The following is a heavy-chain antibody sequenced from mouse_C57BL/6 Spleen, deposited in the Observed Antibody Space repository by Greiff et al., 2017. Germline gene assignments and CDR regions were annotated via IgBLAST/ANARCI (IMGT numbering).Heavy chain of an antibody. CDR2: IYPGDGDT. V-gene: IGHV1-82*01. CDR3: ARTDTVYWYFDV. J-gene: IGHJ1*03. Sequence: QVQLQQSGPELVKPGASVKISCKASGYAFSSSWMNWVKQRPGKGLEWIGRIYPGDGDTNYNGKFKGKATLTADKSSSTAYMQLSSLTSEDSAVYFCARTDTVYWYFDVCGTGTTVTVSS. CDR1: GYAFSSSW.